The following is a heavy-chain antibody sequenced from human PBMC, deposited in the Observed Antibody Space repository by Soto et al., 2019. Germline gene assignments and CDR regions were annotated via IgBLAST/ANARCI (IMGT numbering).Heavy chain of an antibody. V-gene: IGHV1-69*13. CDR2: IIPIFGTA. CDR3: ARVTGSSGGAFDI. Sequence: SVKVSCKTSGGTFSSYAISWVRQAPGQGLEWMGGIIPIFGTANYAQKFQGRVTITADESTSTAYMELSSLRSEDTAVYYCARVTGSSGGAFDIWGQGTMVTVSS. J-gene: IGHJ3*02. CDR1: GGTFSSYA. D-gene: IGHD6-6*01.